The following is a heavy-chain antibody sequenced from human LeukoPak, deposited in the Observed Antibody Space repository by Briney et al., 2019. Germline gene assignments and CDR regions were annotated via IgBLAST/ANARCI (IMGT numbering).Heavy chain of an antibody. CDR3: AREGAPYYYGSGSYFDY. Sequence: SETLSLTCTVSGYSISSGYYWGWIRQPPGKGLEWIGSIYHSGSTYYNPSLKSRVTISVDTSKNQFSLKLSSVTAADTAVYYCAREGAPYYYGSGSYFDYWGQGTLVTVSS. CDR1: GYSISSGYY. J-gene: IGHJ4*02. CDR2: IYHSGST. V-gene: IGHV4-38-2*02. D-gene: IGHD3-10*01.